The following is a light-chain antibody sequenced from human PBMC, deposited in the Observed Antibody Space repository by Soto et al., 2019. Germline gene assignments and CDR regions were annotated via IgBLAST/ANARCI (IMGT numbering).Light chain of an antibody. Sequence: QTTQCPSTLSASVGDRVTSTCRASQTISSWLAWYQQKPGKAPKLLIYAASSLQSGVPSRFSGSGSGTELTFTISSLPPEDFATHYCQHTYSTLGTFAGGTKVDIK. CDR2: AAS. CDR1: QTISSW. V-gene: IGKV1-39*01. CDR3: QHTYSTLGT. J-gene: IGKJ4*02.